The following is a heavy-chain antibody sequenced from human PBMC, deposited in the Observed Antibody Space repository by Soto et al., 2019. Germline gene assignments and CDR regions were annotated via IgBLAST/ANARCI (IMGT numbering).Heavy chain of an antibody. J-gene: IGHJ3*02. D-gene: IGHD6-19*01. CDR1: GYTLTELS. V-gene: IGHV1-24*01. Sequence: KCRAASVKVSCKVSGYTLTELSMHWVRQAPGKGLEWMGGFDPEDGETIYAQKFQGRVTMTEDTSTDTAYMELSSLRSEDTAVYYCASQPAGRTDRAFDIWGQGTMVTVSS. CDR2: FDPEDGET. CDR3: ASQPAGRTDRAFDI.